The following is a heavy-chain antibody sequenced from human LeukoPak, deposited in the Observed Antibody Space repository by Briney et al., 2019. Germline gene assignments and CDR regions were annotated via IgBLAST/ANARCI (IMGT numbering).Heavy chain of an antibody. CDR1: GGSISSGGYY. CDR2: IYYSGST. Sequence: SETLSLTCTVSGGSISSGGYYWSWIRQHPGKGLERIGYIYYSGSTYYNPSLKSRGTISVDTSKNQFSLKLSSVTAADTAVYYCSRENGAFSPFGYWGQGTLVTVLS. J-gene: IGHJ4*02. D-gene: IGHD2-8*01. V-gene: IGHV4-31*03. CDR3: SRENGAFSPFGY.